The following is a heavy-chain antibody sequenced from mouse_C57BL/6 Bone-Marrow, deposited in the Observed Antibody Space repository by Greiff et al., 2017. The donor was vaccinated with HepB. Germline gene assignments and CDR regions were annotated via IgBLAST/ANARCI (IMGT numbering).Heavy chain of an antibody. D-gene: IGHD2-3*01. V-gene: IGHV5-15*01. J-gene: IGHJ1*03. CDR3: ARRGYSRDWYFDV. CDR2: ISNLAYSI. Sequence: EVQLVESGGGLVQPGGSLKLSCAASGFPFSDYGMAWVRQAPRKGPEWVAFISNLAYSIYYADTVTGRFTISRENAKNTLYLEMSSLRSEDTAMYYCARRGYSRDWYFDVWGTGTTVTVSS. CDR1: GFPFSDYG.